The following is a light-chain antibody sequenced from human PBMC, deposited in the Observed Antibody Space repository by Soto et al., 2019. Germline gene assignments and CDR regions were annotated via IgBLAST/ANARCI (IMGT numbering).Light chain of an antibody. V-gene: IGKV1-5*03. CDR3: QHYNHYPRM. CDR1: QSVDTW. CDR2: KAS. J-gene: IGKJ1*01. Sequence: DIQMTQSPSTLSASIGDRVTITCRASQSVDTWLAWYQQKPGKAPKLLIYKASSLHTGVPSRFSGSGSGTEFTLSISSLQPDSFATYYCQHYNHYPRMFGQPTKVEI.